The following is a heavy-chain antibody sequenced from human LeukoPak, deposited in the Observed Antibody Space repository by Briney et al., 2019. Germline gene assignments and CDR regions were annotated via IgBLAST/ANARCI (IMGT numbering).Heavy chain of an antibody. CDR1: EFAFSSYG. D-gene: IGHD5/OR15-5a*01. Sequence: GGSLRLSCAASEFAFSSYGMAWVRQSPGKGLECVSAITDDGVHTYYADSVEGRFTISRDNSKYTLHLQMNSLSVEDTALYYCVSRSADRAFDFWGQGTLVTVSS. CDR2: ITDDGVHT. CDR3: VSRSADRAFDF. J-gene: IGHJ4*02. V-gene: IGHV3-23*01.